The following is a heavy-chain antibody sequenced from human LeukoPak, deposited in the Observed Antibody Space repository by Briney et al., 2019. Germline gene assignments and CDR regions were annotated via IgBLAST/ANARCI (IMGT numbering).Heavy chain of an antibody. V-gene: IGHV1-2*02. D-gene: IGHD1-1*01. CDR2: INPNSGGT. CDR3: ARDLTAWKDNWFDP. CDR1: GYTFTGYY. Sequence: GASVKVSCKAFGYTFTGYYMHWVRQAPGQGLEWMGWINPNSGGTNYARKFQGRVTMTRDTSISTAYMELSRLRSDDTAVYYCARDLTAWKDNWFDPWGQGTLVTVSS. J-gene: IGHJ5*02.